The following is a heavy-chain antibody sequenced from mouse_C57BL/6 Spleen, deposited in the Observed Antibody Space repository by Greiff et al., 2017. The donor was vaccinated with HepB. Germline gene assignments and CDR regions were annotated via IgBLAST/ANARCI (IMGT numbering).Heavy chain of an antibody. V-gene: IGHV1-15*01. D-gene: IGHD4-1*01. CDR3: TRNRDGYAMDY. CDR2: IDPETGGT. J-gene: IGHJ4*01. CDR1: GYTFTDYE. Sequence: VQLQESGAELVRPGASVTLSCKASGYTFTDYEMHWVKQTPVHGLEWIGAIDPETGGTAYNQKFKGKAILTADKSSSTAYMELRSLTSEDSAVYYCTRNRDGYAMDYWGQGTSVTVSS.